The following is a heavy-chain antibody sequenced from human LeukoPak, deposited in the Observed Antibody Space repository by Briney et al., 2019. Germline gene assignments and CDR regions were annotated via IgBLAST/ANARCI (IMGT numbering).Heavy chain of an antibody. CDR3: ARDGGGGLDY. CDR2: ISISSNYI. Sequence: GGSLRPSCAASGFTFSNYNMNWVRQAPGKGLEWVSCISISSNYIYYPDSVKGRFTISRDNAKNSLYLQMNSLRAEDTAVYYCARDGGGGLDYWGQGTLVTVSS. J-gene: IGHJ4*02. CDR1: GFTFSNYN. D-gene: IGHD2-15*01. V-gene: IGHV3-21*01.